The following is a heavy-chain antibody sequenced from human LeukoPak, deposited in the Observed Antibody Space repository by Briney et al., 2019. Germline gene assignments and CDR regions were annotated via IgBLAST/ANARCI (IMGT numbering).Heavy chain of an antibody. J-gene: IGHJ4*02. Sequence: SETLSLTCTVSAGSISSGGYYWRWIRQHPGKGLEWIGNIYYSGSTYYNPSLKSRVTISVDTSKNQFSLKLSSVTAADTAVYYCARMRRDYVFGLDYWGRGTLVTVSS. CDR1: AGSISSGGYY. V-gene: IGHV4-31*03. CDR2: IYYSGST. D-gene: IGHD4-17*01. CDR3: ARMRRDYVFGLDY.